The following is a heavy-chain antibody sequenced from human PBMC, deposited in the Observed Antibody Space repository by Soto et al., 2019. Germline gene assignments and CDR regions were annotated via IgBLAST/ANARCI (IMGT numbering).Heavy chain of an antibody. D-gene: IGHD6-19*01. CDR3: AKGRIAVASFDAFDI. V-gene: IGHV3-9*01. CDR1: GFTFDDCA. J-gene: IGHJ3*02. Sequence: EVQLVESGGGLVQPGRSLRLSCAASGFTFDDCAMHWVRQAPGKGLEWVSGISWNSGSIGYADSVKGRFTISRDNAKNSLYLQMNSLRAEDTALYYCAKGRIAVASFDAFDIWGQGTMVTVSS. CDR2: ISWNSGSI.